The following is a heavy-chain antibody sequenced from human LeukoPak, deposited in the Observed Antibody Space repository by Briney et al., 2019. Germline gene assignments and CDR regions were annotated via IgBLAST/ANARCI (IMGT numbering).Heavy chain of an antibody. D-gene: IGHD3-9*01. CDR1: GGSISIYY. J-gene: IGHJ5*02. CDR2: IYYSGST. CDR3: ARGMYYDILTGLPNWFDP. Sequence: SETLSLTCTVSGGSISIYYWSWIRQPPGKGLEWMGYIYYSGSTNYNPSLKSRVAISVDTSKNQFSLKLTSVTAADTAVYYSARGMYYDILTGLPNWFDPWGQGTLVTVSS. V-gene: IGHV4-59*08.